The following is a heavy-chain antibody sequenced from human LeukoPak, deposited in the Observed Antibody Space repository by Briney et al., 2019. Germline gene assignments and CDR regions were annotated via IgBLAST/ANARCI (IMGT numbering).Heavy chain of an antibody. CDR3: AKHLRATNTYLFYGLDV. CDR1: GFSFEDYG. V-gene: IGHV3-9*01. Sequence: GQSLRLSCEVSGFSFEDYGMHWVRQPPGKGLEWVSSINDNGDKTDYADSVKGRLTVSRDNAKKSLYLQMNSLRPEDTALYYCAKHLRATNTYLFYGLDVWGPGTTVTVSS. CDR2: INDNGDKT. D-gene: IGHD2-8*01. J-gene: IGHJ6*02.